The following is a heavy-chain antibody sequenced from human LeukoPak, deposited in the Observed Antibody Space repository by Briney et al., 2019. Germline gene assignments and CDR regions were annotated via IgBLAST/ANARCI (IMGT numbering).Heavy chain of an antibody. D-gene: IGHD6-13*01. CDR2: ISSSGSST. V-gene: IGHV3-23*01. J-gene: IGHJ4*02. Sequence: GGSLRLSCAASGFTFSSYAMSWVRQAPGKGLEWVSGISSSGSSTYYAECVKGRFTISRDYSKNTLYLQMNSLRAEDTAVYYCAKRYSSTSVALDYWGQGTLVTVSS. CDR3: AKRYSSTSVALDY. CDR1: GFTFSSYA.